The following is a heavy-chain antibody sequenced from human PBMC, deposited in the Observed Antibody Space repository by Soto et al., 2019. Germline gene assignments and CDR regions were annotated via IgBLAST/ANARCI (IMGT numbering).Heavy chain of an antibody. CDR3: VSQDLSSSWYNYFDY. Sequence: PSETLSLTCTVSGGSISSYYWSWIRQPAGKGLEWIGRIYTSGSTNYNPSLKSRVTMSVDTSKNQFSLKLSSVTAADTAVYYCVSQDLSSSWYNYFDYWGQGTLVTVSS. CDR2: IYTSGST. J-gene: IGHJ4*02. D-gene: IGHD6-13*01. V-gene: IGHV4-4*07. CDR1: GGSISSYY.